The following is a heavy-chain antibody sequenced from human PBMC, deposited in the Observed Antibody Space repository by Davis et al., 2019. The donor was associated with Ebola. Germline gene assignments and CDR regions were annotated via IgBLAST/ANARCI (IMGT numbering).Heavy chain of an antibody. J-gene: IGHJ3*01. CDR3: ARGGLVPAALYL. Sequence: PGGSLRLSCSFSDGSISSHYWNWIRQPPGKGLEWIGYIAYTGNTIYNPSLKSRVTISGDTSKKQFSLRLSSVTAADTAVYYCARGGLVPAALYLWGQGTMVTVSS. V-gene: IGHV4-59*11. CDR2: IAYTGNT. D-gene: IGHD2-2*01. CDR1: DGSISSHY.